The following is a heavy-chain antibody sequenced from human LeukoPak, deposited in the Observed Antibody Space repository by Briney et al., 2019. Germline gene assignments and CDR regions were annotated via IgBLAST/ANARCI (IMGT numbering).Heavy chain of an antibody. D-gene: IGHD3-16*01. J-gene: IGHJ5*02. V-gene: IGHV4-4*07. CDR1: GGSISSYY. Sequence: SETLSLTCTVSGGSISSYYWSWIRQPAGKGLEWIGRIYTSGSTNYNPSLKSRVTMSVDTSKNHFSLKLISVTAADTAVYYCARGIRQWGMAPRFDPWGQGTLVTVSS. CDR2: IYTSGST. CDR3: ARGIRQWGMAPRFDP.